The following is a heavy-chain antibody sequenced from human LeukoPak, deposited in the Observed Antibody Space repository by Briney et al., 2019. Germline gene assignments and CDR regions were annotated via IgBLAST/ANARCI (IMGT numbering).Heavy chain of an antibody. V-gene: IGHV4-39*01. D-gene: IGHD6-13*01. CDR2: IYYSGST. CDR3: ARSPRNPAAGTAFDY. J-gene: IGHJ4*02. CDR1: GGSISSSSYY. Sequence: PSETLSLTCTVSGGSISSSSYYWGWIRQPPGKGLEWIGSIYYSGSTYYNPSLKSRVTISVDTSKNQFSLKLSSVTAADTAVYYCARSPRNPAAGTAFDYWGQGTLVTVSS.